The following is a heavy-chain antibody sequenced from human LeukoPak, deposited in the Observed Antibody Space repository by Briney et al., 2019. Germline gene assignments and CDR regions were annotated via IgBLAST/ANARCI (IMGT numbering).Heavy chain of an antibody. Sequence: SETLSLTCTVSGGSISSGGYYWSWIRQHPGKGLEWIGYIYYSGSTYYNPSLKSRVTISVDTSKNQFSLKLSSVIAADTAVYYCAREVTTVFYGMDVWGQGTTVTVSS. V-gene: IGHV4-31*03. CDR2: IYYSGST. CDR3: AREVTTVFYGMDV. CDR1: GGSISSGGYY. D-gene: IGHD4-11*01. J-gene: IGHJ6*02.